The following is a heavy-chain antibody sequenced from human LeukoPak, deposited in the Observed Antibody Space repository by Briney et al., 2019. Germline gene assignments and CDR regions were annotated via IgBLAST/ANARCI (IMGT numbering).Heavy chain of an antibody. CDR1: GYTFTGYY. D-gene: IGHD2-2*01. CDR2: INPNSGGT. Sequence: ASVKVSCKASGYTFTGYYMHWVRQAPGQGLEWMGWINPNSGGTNYAQKFQGRVTMTRDTSISTAYMELSRLRSDDTAVYYCATLSLYCSSTSCPLSEVYYFDYWGQGTLVTVSS. J-gene: IGHJ4*02. CDR3: ATLSLYCSSTSCPLSEVYYFDY. V-gene: IGHV1-2*02.